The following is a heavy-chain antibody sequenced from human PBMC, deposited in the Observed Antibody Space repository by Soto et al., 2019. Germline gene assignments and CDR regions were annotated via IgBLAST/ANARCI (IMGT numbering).Heavy chain of an antibody. V-gene: IGHV4-59*01. CDR3: ARDIVITY. CDR1: GGSLRIYY. J-gene: IGHJ4*02. CDR2: IYYSGST. D-gene: IGHD2-8*01. Sequence: PSETLSLTCTVSGGSLRIYYGSWIRQPPGKGLEWIGYIYYSGSTNYNPSLKSRVTISVDTSKNQFSLKLSSVTAADTAVYHCARDIVITYWGQGTLVTVSS.